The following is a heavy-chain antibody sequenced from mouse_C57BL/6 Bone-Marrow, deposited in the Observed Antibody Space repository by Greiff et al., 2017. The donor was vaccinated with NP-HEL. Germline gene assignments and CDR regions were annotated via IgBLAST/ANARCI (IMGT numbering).Heavy chain of an antibody. J-gene: IGHJ2*01. Sequence: QVQLKQSGAELARPGASVKLSCKASGYTFTSYGISWVKPRTGQGLEWIGEIYPRSGNTYYNEKFKGKATLTAAKSSSTASMELRSLTSEDSAVYFCARRRMRWLPHVDYWGQGTTLTVSS. CDR2: IYPRSGNT. CDR1: GYTFTSYG. V-gene: IGHV1-81*01. D-gene: IGHD2-3*01. CDR3: ARRRMRWLPHVDY.